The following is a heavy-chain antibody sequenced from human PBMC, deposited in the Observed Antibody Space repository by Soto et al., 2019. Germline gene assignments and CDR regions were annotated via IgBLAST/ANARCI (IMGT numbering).Heavy chain of an antibody. J-gene: IGHJ5*02. Sequence: PSETLSLTCTVSGGSISSYYWSWIRQPPGKGLEWIGYIYYSGSTNYNPSLKSRVTISVDTSKNQFSLKLSPVTAADTAVYYCAREFYGSGSYYLGWFDPWGQGTLVTVSS. V-gene: IGHV4-59*01. CDR2: IYYSGST. D-gene: IGHD3-10*01. CDR1: GGSISSYY. CDR3: AREFYGSGSYYLGWFDP.